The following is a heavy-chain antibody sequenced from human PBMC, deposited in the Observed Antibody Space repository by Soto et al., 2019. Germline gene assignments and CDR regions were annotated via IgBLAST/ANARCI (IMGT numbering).Heavy chain of an antibody. CDR3: AHSDYIRPLDS. Sequence: QITLKESGPTLVKPTQTLTLTCTFSGFSLSTTGVGVGWIRQPPGKALEWLALIYWDEDKRYSPSLKSRLTITKDTSKNQVVLTMTNMDPLDTATYYCAHSDYIRPLDSWGQGTLVTVSS. J-gene: IGHJ4*02. V-gene: IGHV2-5*02. D-gene: IGHD4-17*01. CDR2: IYWDEDK. CDR1: GFSLSTTGVG.